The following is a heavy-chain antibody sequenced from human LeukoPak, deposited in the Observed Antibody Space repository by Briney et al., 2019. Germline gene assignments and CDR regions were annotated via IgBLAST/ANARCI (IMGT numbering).Heavy chain of an antibody. CDR1: GGSISSYY. Sequence: SETLSLTCTVSGGSISSYYWSWIRQPPGKGLEWIGYIYYSGSTNYNPSLKSRVTISVDTSKNQFSLKLSSVTAADTAVYYCADYDFWSGYYMDWGQGTLVTVSS. D-gene: IGHD3-3*01. V-gene: IGHV4-59*12. CDR2: IYYSGST. CDR3: ADYDFWSGYYMD. J-gene: IGHJ4*02.